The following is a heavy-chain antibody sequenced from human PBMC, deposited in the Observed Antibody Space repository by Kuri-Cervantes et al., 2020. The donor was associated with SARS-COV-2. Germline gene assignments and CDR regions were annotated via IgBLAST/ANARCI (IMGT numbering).Heavy chain of an antibody. CDR2: IYYSGST. CDR3: ARVVVWSGYYFDY. Sequence: SETLSLTCTVSGGSISSYYWSWIRQPPGKGLEWIGYIYYSGSTNYNPSLKSRVTISVDTSKNQFSLKLSSVTAADTAVCYCARVVVWSGYYFDYWGQGTLVTVSS. CDR1: GGSISSYY. D-gene: IGHD3-3*01. J-gene: IGHJ4*02. V-gene: IGHV4-59*01.